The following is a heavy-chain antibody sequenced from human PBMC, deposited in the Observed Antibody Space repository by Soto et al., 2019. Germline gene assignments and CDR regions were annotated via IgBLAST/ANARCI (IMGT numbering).Heavy chain of an antibody. CDR3: ARDRSSTYYYYGMDL. V-gene: IGHV3-30-3*01. CDR2: ISYDGSNQ. CDR1: GFSFNRHG. J-gene: IGHJ6*02. Sequence: SLRLSCEASGFSFNRHGIHCVRQAPGKGLEWLAVISYDGSNQDYADSVKGRFSISRDNSKNTVYLQMNSLRAEDTAVYYCARDRSSTYYYYGMDLWGQGTTVTVSS. D-gene: IGHD6-13*01.